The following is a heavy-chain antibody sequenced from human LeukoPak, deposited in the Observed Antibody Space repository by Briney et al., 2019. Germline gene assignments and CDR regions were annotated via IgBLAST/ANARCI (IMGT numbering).Heavy chain of an antibody. V-gene: IGHV4-39*01. CDR1: GGSISSSSYY. D-gene: IGHD3-3*01. Sequence: SETLSLTCTVSGGSISSSSYYWGWIRQPPGKGLEWIGSIYYSGSTYYNPSLKSRVTISVDTSKNLFSLKLSSVTAADTAVYYCARGGPRITIFGVVIMEGSEYNWFDPWGQGTLVTVSS. CDR3: ARGGPRITIFGVVIMEGSEYNWFDP. J-gene: IGHJ5*02. CDR2: IYYSGST.